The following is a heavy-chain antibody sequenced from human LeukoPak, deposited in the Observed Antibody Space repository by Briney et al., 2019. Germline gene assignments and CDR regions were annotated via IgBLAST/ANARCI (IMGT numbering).Heavy chain of an antibody. CDR1: GGSFSGYY. CDR2: INHSGST. V-gene: IGHV4-34*01. CDR3: ARGGRNWHPPCYFDY. J-gene: IGHJ4*02. Sequence: SETLSLTCAVYGGSFSGYYWSWIRQPPGKGLEWIGEINHSGSTNYNPSLKSRITISVDTSKNQFSLKLSSVTAADTAVYYCARGGRNWHPPCYFDYWGQGTLVTVSS. D-gene: IGHD1-1*01.